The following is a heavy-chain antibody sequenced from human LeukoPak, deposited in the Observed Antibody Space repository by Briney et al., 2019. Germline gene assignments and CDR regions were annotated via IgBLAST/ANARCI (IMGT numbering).Heavy chain of an antibody. Sequence: SVKVSCKASGGTFISYAISWVRQAPGQGVEWMGGIIPIFGTANYAQKFQGRVTITADKSTSTAYMELSSLRSEDTAVYYCAREGGHGGYLDYWGQGTLVTVSS. J-gene: IGHJ4*02. CDR3: AREGGHGGYLDY. D-gene: IGHD3-10*01. V-gene: IGHV1-69*06. CDR2: IIPIFGTA. CDR1: GGTFISYA.